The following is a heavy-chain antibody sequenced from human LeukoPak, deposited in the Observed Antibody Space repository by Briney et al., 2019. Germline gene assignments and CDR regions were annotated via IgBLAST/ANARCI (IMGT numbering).Heavy chain of an antibody. CDR2: INDSGGST. V-gene: IGHV3-23*01. CDR3: AKAPLGRCTGAICYSFDY. Sequence: GGSLRLSCAASGFTFSSYGMSWVRQAPGKGLEWVSAINDSGGSTYYADSVKGRFTISRDNSKNTLYLQMNSLRAEDTAVYYCAKAPLGRCTGAICYSFDYWGQGTLVTVSS. J-gene: IGHJ4*02. CDR1: GFTFSSYG. D-gene: IGHD2-8*02.